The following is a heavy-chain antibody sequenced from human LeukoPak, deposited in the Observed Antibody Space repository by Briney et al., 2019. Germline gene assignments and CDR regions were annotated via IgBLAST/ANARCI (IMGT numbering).Heavy chain of an antibody. CDR1: GFTFSSYA. Sequence: GGSLRLSCAASGFTFSSYAMSWVRQAPGKGLEWVSATSGSGGSTYYADSVKGRFTISRDNSKNTLYLQMNSLRAEDTAVYYCAKDSGQQQLVPFWFDPWGQGTLVTVSS. CDR2: TSGSGGST. CDR3: AKDSGQQQLVPFWFDP. J-gene: IGHJ5*02. D-gene: IGHD6-13*01. V-gene: IGHV3-23*01.